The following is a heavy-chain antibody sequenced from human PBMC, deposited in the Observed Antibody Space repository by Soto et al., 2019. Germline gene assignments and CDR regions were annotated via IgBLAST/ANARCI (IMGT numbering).Heavy chain of an antibody. D-gene: IGHD1-26*01. J-gene: IGHJ5*02. V-gene: IGHV4-39*01. CDR2: IYYSGST. Sequence: SETLSLTCTVSGGSISSSSYYWGWIRQPPGKGLEWIGSIYYSGSTYYNPSLKSRVTISVDTSKNQFSLKLSSVTAADTAVYYCARHSIVGATMGNWFDPWGQGTLVTVSS. CDR3: ARHSIVGATMGNWFDP. CDR1: GGSISSSSYY.